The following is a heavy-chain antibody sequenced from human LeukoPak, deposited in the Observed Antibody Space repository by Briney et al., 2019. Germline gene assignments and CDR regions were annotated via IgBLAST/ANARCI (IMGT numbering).Heavy chain of an antibody. CDR1: GFTFSSYA. J-gene: IGHJ5*02. D-gene: IGHD2-2*01. Sequence: PGGSLRLSCAASGFTFSSYAMSWVRQAPGKGLEWVSAISGSGGSTYYADSVKGRFTISRDNSKNTLYLQMNSLRDEDTAVYYCAKGSPPAIVVVPAAARGAGWFDRWGQGTLATVSS. V-gene: IGHV3-23*01. CDR2: ISGSGGST. CDR3: AKGSPPAIVVVPAAARGAGWFDR.